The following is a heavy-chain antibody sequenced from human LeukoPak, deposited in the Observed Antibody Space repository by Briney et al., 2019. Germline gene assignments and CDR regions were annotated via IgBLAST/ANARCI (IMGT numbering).Heavy chain of an antibody. Sequence: ASVTVSCKASGYTFTSYGISWVRQAPGQGLEWMGWISAYNGNTNYAQKLQGRVTMTTDTSTSTAYMELRSLRSDDTAVYYCARVGVGSWLIYTSLIDYWGQGTLVTVSS. CDR3: ARVGVGSWLIYTSLIDY. CDR1: GYTFTSYG. J-gene: IGHJ4*02. CDR2: ISAYNGNT. D-gene: IGHD6-13*01. V-gene: IGHV1-18*01.